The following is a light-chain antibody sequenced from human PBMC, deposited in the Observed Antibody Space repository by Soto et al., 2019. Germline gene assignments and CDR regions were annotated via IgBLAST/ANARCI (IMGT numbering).Light chain of an antibody. V-gene: IGLV1-44*01. J-gene: IGLJ1*01. CDR3: AAWDDRLRGHV. Sequence: QSVLTQPPSASGTPGQRVTISCFGSSSNIESNSLNWYQHLPGAAPKLLIYSDDKRPSRVPDRFSPSKSGTSAALAISGLQSEDEADYYCAAWDDRLRGHVFGTGTKVTVL. CDR2: SDD. CDR1: SSNIESNS.